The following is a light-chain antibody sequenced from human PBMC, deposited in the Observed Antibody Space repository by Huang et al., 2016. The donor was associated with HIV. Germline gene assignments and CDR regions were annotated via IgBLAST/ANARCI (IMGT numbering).Light chain of an antibody. CDR3: QQYNDWSAVT. J-gene: IGKJ4*01. Sequence: EIVMTQSPATLSVSPGARATLSCRASQNIGGSLAWYQKKPGQAPRLLIYEASTRATGIPARLSGRESGTDFTLTISSLQSEDFAVYYCQQYNDWSAVTFGGGTKVEI. V-gene: IGKV3-15*01. CDR1: QNIGGS. CDR2: EAS.